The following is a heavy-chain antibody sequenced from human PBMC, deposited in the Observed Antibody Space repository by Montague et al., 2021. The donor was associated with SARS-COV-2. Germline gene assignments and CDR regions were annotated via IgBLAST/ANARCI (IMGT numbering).Heavy chain of an antibody. Sequence: SETLSLTCTVSGGSISSSSYYWGWIRQPPGKGLEWIGSIYYSGSTXYNPSLKSRVTISVDTSKNQFSLKLSSVTAADTAVYYCAGKASRGITIFGVVTASYYFDYWGQGTLVTVSS. CDR2: IYYSGST. CDR3: AGKASRGITIFGVVTASYYFDY. J-gene: IGHJ4*02. D-gene: IGHD3-3*01. CDR1: GGSISSSSYY. V-gene: IGHV4-39*01.